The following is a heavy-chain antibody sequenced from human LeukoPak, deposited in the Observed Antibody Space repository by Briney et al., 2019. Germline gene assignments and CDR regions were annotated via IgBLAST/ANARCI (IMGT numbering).Heavy chain of an antibody. CDR2: IYYSGST. Sequence: SETLSLTCTVSGGSISSYYWSWIRQPPGKGLEWIGYIYYSGSTNYNPSLKSRVTISVDTSKNQFSLKLSSVTAADTAVYYCARDSQLGYYDFWSGSLPLSSYYYYGMDVWGQGTTVTVSS. V-gene: IGHV4-59*01. D-gene: IGHD3-3*01. CDR1: GGSISSYY. J-gene: IGHJ6*02. CDR3: ARDSQLGYYDFWSGSLPLSSYYYYGMDV.